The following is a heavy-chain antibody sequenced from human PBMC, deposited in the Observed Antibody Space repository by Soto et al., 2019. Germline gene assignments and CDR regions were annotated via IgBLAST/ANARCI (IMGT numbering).Heavy chain of an antibody. Sequence: AGGSLRLSCAASGFTFSSYWMSWVRQAPGKGLEWVANIKQDGSEKYYVDSVEGRFTISRDNAKNSLYLQMHSLRAEDTAVYYCARDDFVRAAATKDYYDGMDVWGQGTTVTVSS. CDR3: ARDDFVRAAATKDYYDGMDV. CDR1: GFTFSSYW. V-gene: IGHV3-7*01. J-gene: IGHJ6*02. CDR2: IKQDGSEK. D-gene: IGHD5-12*01.